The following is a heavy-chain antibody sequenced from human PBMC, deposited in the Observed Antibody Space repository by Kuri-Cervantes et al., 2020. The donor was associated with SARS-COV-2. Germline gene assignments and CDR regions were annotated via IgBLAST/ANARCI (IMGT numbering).Heavy chain of an antibody. D-gene: IGHD6-19*01. J-gene: IGHJ5*02. CDR3: ARGKGQVAVASSWWFDP. V-gene: IGHV3-11*05. CDR1: GFIFKDYA. Sequence: GESLKISCVASGFIFKDYAMGWVRQAPGKGLEWVSYISSSSSYTNYADSVKGRFTISRDNAKNSLYLQMNSLRAEDTAVYYCARGKGQVAVASSWWFDPWGQGTLVTVSS. CDR2: ISSSSSYT.